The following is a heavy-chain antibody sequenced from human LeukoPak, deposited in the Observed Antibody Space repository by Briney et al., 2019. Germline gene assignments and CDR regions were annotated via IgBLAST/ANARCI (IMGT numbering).Heavy chain of an antibody. CDR1: GFTFGSYG. J-gene: IGHJ6*02. CDR2: ISYDGSNK. Sequence: GRSLRLSCAASGFTFGSYGMHWVRQAPGKGLEWVAVISYDGSNKYYADSVKGRFTISRDNSKNTLYLQMNSLRAEDTAVYYCAKDASGSYVYYYYYYGMDVWGQGTTVTVSS. V-gene: IGHV3-30*18. D-gene: IGHD1-26*01. CDR3: AKDASGSYVYYYYYYGMDV.